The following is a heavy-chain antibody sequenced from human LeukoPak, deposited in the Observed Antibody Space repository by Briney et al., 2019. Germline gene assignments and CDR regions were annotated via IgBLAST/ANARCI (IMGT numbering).Heavy chain of an antibody. CDR3: ARDPGPMVRGVDSGMDI. J-gene: IGHJ6*04. Sequence: HSGGSLRLSCAASGFTVSSYEMNWVRQAPGKGLEWVSYISSSGSTIYYADSVKGRFTISRDNAKNSLYLQMNSLRAEDTAVYYCARDPGPMVRGVDSGMDIWGKGTTVTVSS. V-gene: IGHV3-48*03. CDR1: GFTVSSYE. CDR2: ISSSGSTI. D-gene: IGHD3-10*01.